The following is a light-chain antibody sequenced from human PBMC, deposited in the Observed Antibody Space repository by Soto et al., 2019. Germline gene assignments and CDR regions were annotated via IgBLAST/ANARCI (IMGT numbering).Light chain of an antibody. CDR3: QQYGSSPKT. V-gene: IGKV3-20*01. CDR1: QSLNSN. CDR2: GAS. J-gene: IGKJ5*01. Sequence: EFVLTQSPATLSLSPGQRATLSCRASQSLNSNLVWYQQKPGQAPRLLIYGASSRASGIPDRFSGSGSGTDFTLTISRLEPEDFAVYYCQQYGSSPKTFGQGTRLEI.